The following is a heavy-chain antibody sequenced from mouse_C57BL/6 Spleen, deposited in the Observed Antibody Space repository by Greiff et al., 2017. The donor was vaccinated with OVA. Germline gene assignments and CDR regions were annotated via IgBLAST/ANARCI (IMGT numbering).Heavy chain of an antibody. CDR2: IYPGDGDT. V-gene: IGHV1-80*01. CDR3: ARRGSSYVYFDY. J-gene: IGHJ2*01. D-gene: IGHD1-1*01. CDR1: GYAFSSYW. Sequence: VQLQQSGAELVKPGASVKISCKASGYAFSSYWMNWVKQRPGKGLEWIGQIYPGDGDTNYNGKFKGKATLTADKSSSTAYMQLSSLTSEDSAVYFCARRGSSYVYFDYWGQGTTLTVSS.